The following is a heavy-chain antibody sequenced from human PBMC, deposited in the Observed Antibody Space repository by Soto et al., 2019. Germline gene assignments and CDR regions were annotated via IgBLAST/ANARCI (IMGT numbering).Heavy chain of an antibody. Sequence: PSVKVSCKASGYTFTSYAMHWVRQAPGQRLEWMGWINAGNGNTKYSQKFQGRVTITRDTSASTAYMELSSLRSEDTAVYYCAKLPTRYCSSTSCSDYWGQGTLVTVSS. CDR2: INAGNGNT. V-gene: IGHV1-3*01. J-gene: IGHJ4*02. CDR3: AKLPTRYCSSTSCSDY. CDR1: GYTFTSYA. D-gene: IGHD2-2*01.